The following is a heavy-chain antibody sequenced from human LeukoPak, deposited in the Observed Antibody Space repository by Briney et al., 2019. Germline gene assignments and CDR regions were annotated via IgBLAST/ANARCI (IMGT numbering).Heavy chain of an antibody. CDR2: IYTSGST. V-gene: IGHV4-59*10. D-gene: IGHD3-22*01. Sequence: PSETLSLTCAVYGGSFSGYYWSWIRQPAGKGLEWIGRIYTSGSTNYNPSLKSRVTMSVDTSKNQFSLKPSSVTAADTAVYYCARVRYSSGYYYVRTSDAFDIWGQGTMVTVSS. CDR3: ARVRYSSGYYYVRTSDAFDI. CDR1: GGSFSGYY. J-gene: IGHJ3*02.